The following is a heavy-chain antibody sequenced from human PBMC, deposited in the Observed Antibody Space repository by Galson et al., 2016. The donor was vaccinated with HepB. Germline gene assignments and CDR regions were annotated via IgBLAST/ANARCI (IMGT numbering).Heavy chain of an antibody. J-gene: IGHJ5*02. CDR2: ISDGTIS. V-gene: IGHV3-74*01. CDR3: VRDHSVVPTTAYNWFDP. CDR1: GFAFSSHW. Sequence: SLRLSCAASGFAFSSHWMHWVRQGLGKGLVWVSRISDGTISNYADSVKGRFTISRDNAKNALYLQMNSLRAEDTAVYFCVRDHSVVPTTAYNWFDPWGRGTLVTVSS. D-gene: IGHD4-23*01.